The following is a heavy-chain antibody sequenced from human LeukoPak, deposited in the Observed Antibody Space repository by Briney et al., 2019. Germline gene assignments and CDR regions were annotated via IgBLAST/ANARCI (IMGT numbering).Heavy chain of an antibody. D-gene: IGHD5-18*01. CDR3: ARGYSYGRNYYYYMDV. CDR2: ISSSSSTI. CDR1: GFTFSSYS. J-gene: IGHJ6*03. V-gene: IGHV3-48*01. Sequence: GGSLRLSCAASGFTFSSYSMNWVRQAPGKGLEWVSYISSSSSTIYYADSVKGRFTISRDNAKNSLYLQMNSLRAEDTAVYYCARGYSYGRNYYYYMDVWGKGTTVTVSS.